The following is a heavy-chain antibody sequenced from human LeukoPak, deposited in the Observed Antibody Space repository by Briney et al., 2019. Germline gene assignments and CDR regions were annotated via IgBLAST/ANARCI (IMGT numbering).Heavy chain of an antibody. CDR2: ISASGGST. D-gene: IGHD6-19*01. CDR3: AKAMAGSTYYFDS. CDR1: GFTFSSYA. J-gene: IGHJ4*02. V-gene: IGHV3-23*01. Sequence: GGSLRLSCAASGFTFSSYAMNWVRQAPGKGVEWVSAISASGGSTYYADSVKGRFTISRDNSKNTLYLQMSSLRAEDTAVYYCAKAMAGSTYYFDSWGQGTLVTVSS.